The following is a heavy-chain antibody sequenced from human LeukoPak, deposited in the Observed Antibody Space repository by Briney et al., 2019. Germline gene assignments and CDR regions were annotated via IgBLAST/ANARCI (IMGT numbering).Heavy chain of an antibody. CDR2: IRYDGSNK. V-gene: IGHV3-30*02. Sequence: GGSLRLSCAASGFTFSSYGMHWVRQAPGKGLEWGAFIRYDGSNKYYADSVKGRFTISRDNSKNTLYLQMKRPRAADTALYYFAKRRLDYGSGSHDAFDIWGQGTMGTVSS. CDR3: AKRRLDYGSGSHDAFDI. D-gene: IGHD3-10*01. J-gene: IGHJ3*02. CDR1: GFTFSSYG.